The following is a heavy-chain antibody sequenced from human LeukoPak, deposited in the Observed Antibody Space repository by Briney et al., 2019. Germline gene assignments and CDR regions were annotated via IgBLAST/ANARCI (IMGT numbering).Heavy chain of an antibody. V-gene: IGHV4-59*01. D-gene: IGHD5-12*01. CDR3: ARDFLPPHYTATIRPDWYFDL. J-gene: IGHJ2*01. Sequence: SETLSLTCIVSGGSINDYYWSWIRQPPGEGLEWIGNIYYSGTTSYNPSLESRVIISVDTSKNQFSLKLNSVTAADTAVYYCARDFLPPHYTATIRPDWYFDLWGRGTLVTVSS. CDR1: GGSINDYY. CDR2: IYYSGTT.